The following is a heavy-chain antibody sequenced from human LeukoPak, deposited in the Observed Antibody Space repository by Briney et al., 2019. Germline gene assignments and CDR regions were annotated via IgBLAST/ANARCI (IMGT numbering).Heavy chain of an antibody. CDR1: GYTFTSYG. Sequence: ASVKVSCKASGYTFTSYGISWVRQAPGQGLEWMGWISAYNGNTNYAQKLQGRVTMTTDTSTSTAYMELRSLRSDDTAVYYCARGSEYYYGSGSYHYPDYWGQGTLVTVSS. CDR2: ISAYNGNT. CDR3: ARGSEYYYGSGSYHYPDY. J-gene: IGHJ4*02. V-gene: IGHV1-18*01. D-gene: IGHD3-10*01.